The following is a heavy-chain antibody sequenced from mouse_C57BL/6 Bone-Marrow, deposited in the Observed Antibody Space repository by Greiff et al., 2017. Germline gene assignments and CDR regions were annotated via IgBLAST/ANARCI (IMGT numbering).Heavy chain of an antibody. V-gene: IGHV5-17*01. Sequence: EVLLVESGGGLVKPGGSLKLSCAASGFTFSDYGMHWVRQAPEKGLEWVAYISSGSSTIYYADTVKGRFTISRDNAKNTLFLQMTSLRSEDTAMYYCARGDGTTGYAMDYWGQGTSVTVSS. CDR2: ISSGSSTI. CDR1: GFTFSDYG. CDR3: ARGDGTTGYAMDY. D-gene: IGHD1-1*01. J-gene: IGHJ4*01.